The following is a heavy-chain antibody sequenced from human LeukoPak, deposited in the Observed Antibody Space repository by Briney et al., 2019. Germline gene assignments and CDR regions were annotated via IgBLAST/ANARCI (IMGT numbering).Heavy chain of an antibody. Sequence: ASVKVSCKASGYTFTSYYMHWVRQAPGQGLEWMGIINPSGGSTSYAQKFQGRVTVTRDTSTSTVYMELSSLRSEDTAVYYCARVLGVVAATPVYYYYGMDVWGQGTTVTVSS. V-gene: IGHV1-46*01. CDR1: GYTFTSYY. CDR3: ARVLGVVAATPVYYYYGMDV. D-gene: IGHD2-15*01. J-gene: IGHJ6*02. CDR2: INPSGGST.